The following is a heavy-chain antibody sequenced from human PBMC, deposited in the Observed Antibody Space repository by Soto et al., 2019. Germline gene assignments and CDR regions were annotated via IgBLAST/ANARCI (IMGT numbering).Heavy chain of an antibody. Sequence: QVQLVQSGAEVKKPGSSVKVSCKASGGTFSSYAISWVRQAPGQGLEWMGGIIPIFGTANYAQKFQGRVTITADESTSTAYMERSRLRSEDTAVYYCARDRARVVVPAAIRPYYYGMDVWGQGTTVTVSS. CDR3: ARDRARVVVPAAIRPYYYGMDV. CDR1: GGTFSSYA. CDR2: IIPIFGTA. J-gene: IGHJ6*02. V-gene: IGHV1-69*01. D-gene: IGHD2-2*02.